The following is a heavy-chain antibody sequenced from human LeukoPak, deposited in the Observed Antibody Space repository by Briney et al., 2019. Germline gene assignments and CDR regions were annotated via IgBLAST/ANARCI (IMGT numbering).Heavy chain of an antibody. CDR1: GYTFTSYG. CDR3: ARGPSITMVRGGQWYYYMDV. CDR2: INPSGGST. Sequence: ASVKVSCKASGYTFTSYGISWVRQAPGQGLEWMGLINPSGGSTNYAQKFQGRVTMTRDTSTSTVYMELSSLRSEDTAVYYCARGPSITMVRGGQWYYYMDVWGKGTTVTVSS. J-gene: IGHJ6*03. D-gene: IGHD3-10*01. V-gene: IGHV1-46*01.